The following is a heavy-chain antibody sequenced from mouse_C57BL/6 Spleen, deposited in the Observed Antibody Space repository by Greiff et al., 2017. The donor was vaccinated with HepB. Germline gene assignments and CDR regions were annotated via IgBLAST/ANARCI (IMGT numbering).Heavy chain of an antibody. CDR2: IDPSDSAT. CDR1: GYTFTSYW. CDR3: ARSEAWLAY. J-gene: IGHJ3*01. Sequence: VQLQQSGAELVRPGSSVKLSCKASGYTFTSYWMHWVKQRPIQGLEWIGNIDPSDSATHYNQKFKDKATLTVDNSSSTAYMQLSSLKSEDSAVYYCARSEAWLAYWGQGTLVTGSA. V-gene: IGHV1-52*01.